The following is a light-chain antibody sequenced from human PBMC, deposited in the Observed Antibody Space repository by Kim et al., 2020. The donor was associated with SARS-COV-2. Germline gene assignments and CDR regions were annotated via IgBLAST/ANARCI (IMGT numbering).Light chain of an antibody. V-gene: IGKV1-39*01. Sequence: ATVGDRVTITCRASQSISRYLNWYQQKPGTAPKLLMYGASILESGVPSRFIGSGSGTDFTLTITSLQPEDFATYFCQQSDSVPRTFGHGTKVDIK. CDR1: QSISRY. CDR2: GAS. CDR3: QQSDSVPRT. J-gene: IGKJ1*01.